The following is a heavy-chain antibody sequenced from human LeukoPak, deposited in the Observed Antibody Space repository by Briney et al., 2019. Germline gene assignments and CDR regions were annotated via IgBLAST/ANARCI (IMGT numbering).Heavy chain of an antibody. Sequence: SETLSLTCTVSGYSTSSGYYWGWIRQPPGKGLEWIGSIYHSGSTYYNPSLKSRVTISVDTSKNQFSLKLSSVTAADTAVYYCARDPPAYYYGSGSYGTYDYWGQGTLVTVSS. CDR3: ARDPPAYYYGSGSYGTYDY. V-gene: IGHV4-38-2*02. D-gene: IGHD3-10*01. CDR1: GYSTSSGYY. J-gene: IGHJ4*02. CDR2: IYHSGST.